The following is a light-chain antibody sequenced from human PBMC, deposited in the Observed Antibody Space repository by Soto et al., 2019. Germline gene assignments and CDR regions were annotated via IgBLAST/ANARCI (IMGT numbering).Light chain of an antibody. V-gene: IGKV4-1*01. CDR1: QSVLYSSNNKNY. CDR3: QQYYSTLRT. J-gene: IGKJ1*01. Sequence: DIVMTQSPDSLAVSLGERATINCKSSQSVLYSSNNKNYLAGYQQKPGQPPKLLIYLASTRESGVPDRFSGSGSGTDFTLTISSLQAEDVAVYYCQQYYSTLRTFGQGTKVDIK. CDR2: LAS.